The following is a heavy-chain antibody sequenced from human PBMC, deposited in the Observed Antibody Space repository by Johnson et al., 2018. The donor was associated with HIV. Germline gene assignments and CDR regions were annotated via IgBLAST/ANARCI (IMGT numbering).Heavy chain of an antibody. J-gene: IGHJ3*02. Sequence: VQLVESGGGLIQPGGSLRLSCAASGFTFDDYGMSWVRQAPGKGLEWVSGINWNGGSTGYADSVKGRFTISRDNAKNSLYLQMNSLRAEDTALYYCARSIFYDDSSGYDGGAFDIWGQGTMVTVSS. CDR2: INWNGGST. CDR1: GFTFDDYG. V-gene: IGHV3-20*04. CDR3: ARSIFYDDSSGYDGGAFDI. D-gene: IGHD3-22*01.